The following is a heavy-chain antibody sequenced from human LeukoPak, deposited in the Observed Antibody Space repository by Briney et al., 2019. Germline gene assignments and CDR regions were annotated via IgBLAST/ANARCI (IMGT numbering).Heavy chain of an antibody. D-gene: IGHD2-15*01. J-gene: IGHJ4*02. CDR1: GFTFSSSW. Sequence: GGSLRLSCAASGFTFSSSWMHWVRQAPGKGLEWVANIKQDGSAKNYVDSVKGRFTISRDNAKNSLYLQMNSLRAEDAAVHYCARGDKWSFDYWGQGTLVTVSS. CDR3: ARGDKWSFDY. CDR2: IKQDGSAK. V-gene: IGHV3-7*04.